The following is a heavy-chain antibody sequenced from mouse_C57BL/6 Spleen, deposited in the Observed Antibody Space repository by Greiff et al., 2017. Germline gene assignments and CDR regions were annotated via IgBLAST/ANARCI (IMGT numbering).Heavy chain of an antibody. J-gene: IGHJ3*01. CDR2: IDPSDSYT. CDR3: AIELTGTGAWFAY. V-gene: IGHV1-59*01. D-gene: IGHD4-1*01. CDR1: GYTFTSYW. Sequence: VQLQQPGAELVRPGTSVKLSCKASGYTFTSYWMHWVKQRPGQGLEWIGVIDPSDSYTNYNQKFKGKATLTVDTSSSTAYMQLNSLTSEDSAVYYCAIELTGTGAWFAYWGQGTLVTVSA.